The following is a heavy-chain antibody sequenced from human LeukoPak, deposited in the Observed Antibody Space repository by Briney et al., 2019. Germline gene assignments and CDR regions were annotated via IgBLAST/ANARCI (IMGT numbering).Heavy chain of an antibody. J-gene: IGHJ4*02. V-gene: IGHV1-2*02. CDR1: GYTFTGYY. CDR2: INPNSGGT. D-gene: IGHD3-16*01. Sequence: ASAKVSCKASGYTFTGYYMHWVRQAPGQGLEWTGWINPNSGGTNYAQKFQGRVTMTRDTSISTAYMELSRLRSDDTAVYYCARDSDLGGPSPAGYWGQGTLVTVSS. CDR3: ARDSDLGGPSPAGY.